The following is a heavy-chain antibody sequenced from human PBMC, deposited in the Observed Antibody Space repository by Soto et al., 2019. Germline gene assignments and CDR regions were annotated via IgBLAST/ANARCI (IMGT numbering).Heavy chain of an antibody. CDR1: GYTFTGYY. CDR2: INPKRGGT. D-gene: IGHD3-9*01. CDR3: ASAAATGKAGLDF. V-gene: IGHV1-2*02. Sequence: GASVKVSCKAPGYTFTGYYMHWVLQAPGQGLEWMGWINPKRGGTNSAQRFQGGVTMTRDTSISTAYMELSRLTADDTAVYYCASAAATGKAGLDFWAQGTQVPVSS. J-gene: IGHJ4*02.